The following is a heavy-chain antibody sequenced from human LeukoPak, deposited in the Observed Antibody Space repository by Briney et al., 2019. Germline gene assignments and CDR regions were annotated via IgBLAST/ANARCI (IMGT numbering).Heavy chain of an antibody. J-gene: IGHJ4*02. CDR2: IHNSGTT. CDR3: ARRYYYNLGSFPFDF. CDR1: GGPFSGYF. D-gene: IGHD3-10*01. V-gene: IGHV4-34*01. Sequence: SETVSLTCAVSGGPFSGYFWSWIRQSSGKGLEWIGEIHNSGTTNYNPSLNSRVTISEDTSKNQFYLNVSSVTAADTAVYYCARRYYYNLGSFPFDFWGQGTLITVSS.